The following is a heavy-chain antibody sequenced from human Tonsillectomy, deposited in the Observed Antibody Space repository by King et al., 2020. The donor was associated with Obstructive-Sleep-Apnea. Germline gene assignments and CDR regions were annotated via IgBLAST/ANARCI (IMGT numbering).Heavy chain of an antibody. Sequence: QLVQSGGVLVQPGWSLRLSCVASGFTFNEHAMHWVRQAPGKGLEWVSGFIGNSNGILYAESLKGRFTISRDNVKESLYLEMNSLRLEDTALYYCAKDTDFNVLTGFFDQWGQGTPVTVSS. J-gene: IGHJ4*02. D-gene: IGHD3-9*01. V-gene: IGHV3-9*01. CDR3: AKDTDFNVLTGFFDQ. CDR2: FIGNSNGI. CDR1: GFTFNEHA.